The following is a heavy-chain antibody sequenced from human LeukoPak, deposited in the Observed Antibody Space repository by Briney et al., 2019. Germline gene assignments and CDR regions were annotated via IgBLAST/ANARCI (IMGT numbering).Heavy chain of an antibody. CDR2: IYTSGST. Sequence: SETLSLTCAVYGGSFSSYYWSWIRQPAGKGLEWIGRIYTSGSTNYNPSLKSRVTMSVDTSKNQFSLKLSSVTAADTAVYYCASGLYSSSWYYFDYWGQGTLVTVSS. CDR1: GGSFSSYY. V-gene: IGHV4-59*10. D-gene: IGHD6-13*01. CDR3: ASGLYSSSWYYFDY. J-gene: IGHJ4*02.